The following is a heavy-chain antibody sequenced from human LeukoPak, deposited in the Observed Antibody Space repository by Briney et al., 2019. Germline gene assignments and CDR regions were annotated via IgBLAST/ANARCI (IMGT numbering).Heavy chain of an antibody. J-gene: IGHJ4*02. V-gene: IGHV4-61*02. CDR3: ARDPVYGSGSYAFDY. CDR2: FYFSGST. CDR1: GGSISSGLYA. D-gene: IGHD3-10*01. Sequence: SETLSLTCTVSGGSISSGLYAWTWIRQPAGTGLEWVGRFYFSGSTNYNPHLQSRVTISVDPSTNQFSLNLSSVTAADTAVYYCARDPVYGSGSYAFDYWGQGTLVTVSS.